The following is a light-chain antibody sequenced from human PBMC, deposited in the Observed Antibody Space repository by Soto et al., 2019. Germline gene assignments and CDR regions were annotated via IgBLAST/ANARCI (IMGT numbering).Light chain of an antibody. V-gene: IGKV3-11*01. Sequence: EIVLTQSPATLSLSPGERATLSCRASQSVSSYLAWYQQKPGQAPRLLIYDASNRATGIPARFSGSGSGTAFTLTISSLDPEDFAVYYCQQRSHWPITFGQGTRLEIK. J-gene: IGKJ5*01. CDR3: QQRSHWPIT. CDR2: DAS. CDR1: QSVSSY.